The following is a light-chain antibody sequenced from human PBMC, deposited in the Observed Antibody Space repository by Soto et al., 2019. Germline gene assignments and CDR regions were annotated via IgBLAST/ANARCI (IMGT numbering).Light chain of an antibody. V-gene: IGKV3-20*01. CDR3: QQFGISPWT. Sequence: DNVMTQSPDTLSVSPGDRVTLSCRASRIIGHNYLAWYQQKPGQAPRLLIYATSTRATVIPDRFTGSGSVTDFTLTISRLEPEDFAVYYCQQFGISPWTFGQGTKVEMK. CDR2: ATS. CDR1: RIIGHNY. J-gene: IGKJ1*01.